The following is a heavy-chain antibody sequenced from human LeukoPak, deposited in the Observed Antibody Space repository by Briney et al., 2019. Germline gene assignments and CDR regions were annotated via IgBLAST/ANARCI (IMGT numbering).Heavy chain of an antibody. D-gene: IGHD2-2*01. CDR2: IGTAGDT. V-gene: IGHV3-13*01. Sequence: GGSLRLSCAASGFTFSSYDMYWVRQATGKGLEWVSAIGTAGDTYYPGSVKGRFTISRENAKNSLYLQMNSLRAGDTAVYYCARERYCSSTSCPGGAFDIWGQGTMVTVSS. J-gene: IGHJ3*02. CDR3: ARERYCSSTSCPGGAFDI. CDR1: GFTFSSYD.